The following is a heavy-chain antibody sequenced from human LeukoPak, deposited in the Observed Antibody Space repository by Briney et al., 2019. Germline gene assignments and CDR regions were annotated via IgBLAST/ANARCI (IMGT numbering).Heavy chain of an antibody. Sequence: ASVKVSCKASGYTFTSYYMHWVRQAPGQGLEWMGIINPSGGSTNYAQKFQGRVTITADESTSTAYMELSSLRSEDTAVYYCASGGDYDYYFDFWGQGTLVTVSS. CDR3: ASGGDYDYYFDF. CDR2: INPSGGST. J-gene: IGHJ4*02. V-gene: IGHV1-46*01. CDR1: GYTFTSYY. D-gene: IGHD4-17*01.